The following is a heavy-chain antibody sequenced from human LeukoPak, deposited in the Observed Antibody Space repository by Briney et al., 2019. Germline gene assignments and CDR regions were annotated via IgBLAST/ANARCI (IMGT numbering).Heavy chain of an antibody. CDR2: IIPILGIA. D-gene: IGHD3-10*01. CDR1: GGTFSSND. V-gene: IGHV1-69*04. J-gene: IGHJ5*02. CDR3: ARLGSGSYYKGGS. Sequence: ASVKVSCKASGGTFSSNDLSWVRQAPGQGLEWMGRIIPILGIANYAQKFQGRVTITADKSTSTAYMELTSQRSEDTAVYYCARLGSGSYYKGGSWGQGTLVTVSS.